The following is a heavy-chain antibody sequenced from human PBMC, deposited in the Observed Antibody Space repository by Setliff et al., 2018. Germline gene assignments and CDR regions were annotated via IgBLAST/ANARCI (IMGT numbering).Heavy chain of an antibody. J-gene: IGHJ4*02. CDR1: GFVFGTYG. CDR3: AKVKKQLIRGSGFDL. V-gene: IGHV3-30*02. CDR2: IRYDGSYK. D-gene: IGHD1-1*01. Sequence: GESLKISCAASGFVFGTYGMHWVRQAPGKGLDWVASIRYDGSYKQYDDSVKGRFTISRDNSENTLDLQMNSLRVEDTALYYCAKVKKQLIRGSGFDLWGQGTLVTVSS.